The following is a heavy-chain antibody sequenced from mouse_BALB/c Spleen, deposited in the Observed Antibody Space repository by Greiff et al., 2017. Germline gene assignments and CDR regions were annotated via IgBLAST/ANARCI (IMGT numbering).Heavy chain of an antibody. CDR1: GYSFTGYN. CDR3: ARGKYDGSSEEMDY. Sequence: QLQESGPELVKPGASVKISCKASGYSFTGYNMNWVQPSNGKSLEWLGNIDPYYGGTSYTQKFKGKATLTVDKSSSTAYMQLKSLTSEDAAFYCCARGKYDGSSEEMDYWGQGTSVTVSS. D-gene: IGHD1-1*01. V-gene: IGHV1-39*01. J-gene: IGHJ4*01. CDR2: IDPYYGGT.